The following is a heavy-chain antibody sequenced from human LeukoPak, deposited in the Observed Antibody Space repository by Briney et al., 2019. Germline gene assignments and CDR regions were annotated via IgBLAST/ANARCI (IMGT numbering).Heavy chain of an antibody. V-gene: IGHV4-59*08. CDR2: IYYSGST. J-gene: IGHJ5*02. CDR1: GGSISSYY. Sequence: SETLSLTCTVSGGSISSYYWSWIRQPPGKGLEWIGYIYYSGSTNYNPSLKSRATISVDSSKNQFSLKLNSVTAADTAVYYCAKHYKQQLVNWFGPWGQGTLVTVSS. CDR3: AKHYKQQLVNWFGP. D-gene: IGHD6-13*01.